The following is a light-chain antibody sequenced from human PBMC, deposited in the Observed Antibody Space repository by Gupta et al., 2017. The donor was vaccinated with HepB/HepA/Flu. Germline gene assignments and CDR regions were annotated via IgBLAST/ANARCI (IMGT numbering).Light chain of an antibody. J-gene: IGLJ1*01. CDR3: WLVGGGPSV. V-gene: IGLV7-46*01. CDR2: DTH. CDR1: AGAVTSGHF. Sequence: QAVVPPEPSLTVSPGGTVTLTCGSSAGAVTSGHFPYWFQQKPDHDPRTLIFDTHNNPSRTPARFSGSARGGKAALTLAGAQSEDEDDYYCWLVGGGPSVFGTGTKVTVL.